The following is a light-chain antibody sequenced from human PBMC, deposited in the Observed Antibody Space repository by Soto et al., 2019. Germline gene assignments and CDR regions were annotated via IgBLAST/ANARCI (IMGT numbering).Light chain of an antibody. CDR3: SSYPSSSTDWV. CDR1: SSDVGGYNY. V-gene: IGLV2-14*01. Sequence: QSVLTQPASVSGSPGQSITISCTGTSSDVGGYNYVSWYQQHPGKAPKLMILDVSSRPSGVSNRFSGSKSGNTASLTISGLQAEDEAHYFCSSYPSSSTDWVFGGGTKLTVL. CDR2: DVS. J-gene: IGLJ3*02.